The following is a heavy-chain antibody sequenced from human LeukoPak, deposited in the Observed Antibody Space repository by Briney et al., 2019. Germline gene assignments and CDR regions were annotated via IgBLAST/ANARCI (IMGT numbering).Heavy chain of an antibody. V-gene: IGHV3-23*01. CDR2: ISGSGGST. J-gene: IGHJ4*02. D-gene: IGHD2-15*01. CDR3: ATSGVVVVVAASSRWGPFDY. CDR1: GFTFSSYS. Sequence: GGSLRLSCAASGFTFSSYSMNWVRQAPGKGLEWVSAISGSGGSTYYADSVKGRFTISRDNSKNTLYLQMNSLRAEDTAVYYCATSGVVVVVAASSRWGPFDYWGQGTLVTVSS.